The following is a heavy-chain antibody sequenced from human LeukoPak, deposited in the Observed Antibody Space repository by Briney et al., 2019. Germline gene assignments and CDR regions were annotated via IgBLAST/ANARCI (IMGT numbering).Heavy chain of an antibody. D-gene: IGHD5-18*01. V-gene: IGHV4-4*07. CDR2: IYTRGST. J-gene: IGHJ3*02. Sequence: SETLSLTCTVSGGSISSYYWSWIRQPAGKGLEWIGRIYTRGSTNYNPSLKSRVTMSVDTSKNQFSLKLSSVTAADTAVYYCARVLWVGYGPRSDAFDIWGQGTMVTVSS. CDR3: ARVLWVGYGPRSDAFDI. CDR1: GGSISSYY.